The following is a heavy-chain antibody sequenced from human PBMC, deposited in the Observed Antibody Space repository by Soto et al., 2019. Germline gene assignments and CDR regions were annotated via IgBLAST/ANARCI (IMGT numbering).Heavy chain of an antibody. V-gene: IGHV1-2*04. CDR3: ARDSGSYGSWWFDP. J-gene: IGHJ5*02. D-gene: IGHD1-26*01. Sequence: ASVKVSCKASGYTFTGYYMHWVRQAPGQGLEWMGWINPNSGGTNYAQKFQGWVTMTRDTSISTAYMELSRLRSDDTAVYYCARDSGSYGSWWFDPWGQGTLVTVSS. CDR1: GYTFTGYY. CDR2: INPNSGGT.